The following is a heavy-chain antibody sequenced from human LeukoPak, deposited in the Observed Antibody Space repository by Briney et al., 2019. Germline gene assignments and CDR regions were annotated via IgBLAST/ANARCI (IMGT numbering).Heavy chain of an antibody. CDR3: AREDWFHFDY. Sequence: GGSLRLSCAASGFAFSSSWMSWVRQAPGKGLEWVANINKDATARYYVDSVKGRFTISRDNAKNSLYLQMNGLRAEDTAVYYCAREDWFHFDYWGQGTLVTVSS. D-gene: IGHD3-10*01. CDR1: GFAFSSSW. J-gene: IGHJ4*02. CDR2: INKDATAR. V-gene: IGHV3-7*03.